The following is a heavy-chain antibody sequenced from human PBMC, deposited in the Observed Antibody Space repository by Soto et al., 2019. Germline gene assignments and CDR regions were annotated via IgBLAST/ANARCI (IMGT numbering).Heavy chain of an antibody. V-gene: IGHV3-33*01. Sequence: QVQLVESGGGVVQPGRSLRLSCAASGFTFSSYGMHWVRQAPGKGLEWVAVIWYDGSNKYYADSVKGRFTISRDNSKNTLYLQMNSLRAEDTAVYYCARQWLRPRDYYGMDVWGQGTTVTVSS. CDR2: IWYDGSNK. D-gene: IGHD6-19*01. CDR1: GFTFSSYG. CDR3: ARQWLRPRDYYGMDV. J-gene: IGHJ6*02.